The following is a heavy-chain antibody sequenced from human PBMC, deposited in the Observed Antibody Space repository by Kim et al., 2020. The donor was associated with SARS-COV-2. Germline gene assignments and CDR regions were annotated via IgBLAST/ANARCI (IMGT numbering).Heavy chain of an antibody. V-gene: IGHV1-8*01. CDR2: MNPNSGNT. Sequence: ASLKVSCKASGYTFTSYDINWVRQATGQGLEWMGWMNPNSGNTGYAQKFQGRVTMTRNTSISTAYMELSSLRSEDTAVYYCARGRRGVIIVGYYYYMDVWGKGTTVTVSS. CDR1: GYTFTSYD. CDR3: ARGRRGVIIVGYYYYMDV. J-gene: IGHJ6*03. D-gene: IGHD3-10*01.